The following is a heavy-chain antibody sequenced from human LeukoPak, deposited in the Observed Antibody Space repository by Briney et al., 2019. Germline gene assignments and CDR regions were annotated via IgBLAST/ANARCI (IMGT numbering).Heavy chain of an antibody. V-gene: IGHV3-30*04. Sequence: PGGSLRLSCAASGYTFSSYAMHWVRQAPGKGLEWVAVISYDGSNKYYADSVKGRFTISRDNSKNTLYLQMNSLRAEDTAVYYCARGRPGASGAFDIWGQGTMVTVSS. CDR2: ISYDGSNK. J-gene: IGHJ3*02. CDR3: ARGRPGASGAFDI. CDR1: GYTFSSYA. D-gene: IGHD7-27*01.